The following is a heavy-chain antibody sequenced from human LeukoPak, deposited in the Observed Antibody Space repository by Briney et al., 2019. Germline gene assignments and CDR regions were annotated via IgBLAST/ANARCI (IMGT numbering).Heavy chain of an antibody. Sequence: HPGGSLRLSCAASGFTFSSYAMSWVRQAPGKGLEWVSAISGSGGSTYYADSVKGRFTISRDNSRDALYLQMNSLRAEDTAVYYCAKGYYDYVWGSYYFDYWGQGTLVTVSS. V-gene: IGHV3-23*01. CDR1: GFTFSSYA. D-gene: IGHD3-16*01. CDR3: AKGYYDYVWGSYYFDY. J-gene: IGHJ4*02. CDR2: ISGSGGST.